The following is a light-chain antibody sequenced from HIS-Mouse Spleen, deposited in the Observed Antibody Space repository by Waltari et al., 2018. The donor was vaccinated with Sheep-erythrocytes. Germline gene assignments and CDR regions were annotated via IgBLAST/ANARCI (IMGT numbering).Light chain of an antibody. Sequence: QAVLTQPSSLSASPGASASLTCTLRSGINVGTYRIYWYQQKPGSPPQYLLRYKSDSAKQQGSGVPSRFSVSKDASANAGILLISGLQSEDEADYYCMIWHSSAWVFGGGTKLTVL. V-gene: IGLV5-45*03. CDR3: MIWHSSAWV. J-gene: IGLJ3*02. CDR1: SGINVGTYR. CDR2: YKSDSAK.